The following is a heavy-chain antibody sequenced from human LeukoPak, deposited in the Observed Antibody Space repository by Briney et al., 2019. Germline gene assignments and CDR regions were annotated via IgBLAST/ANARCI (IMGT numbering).Heavy chain of an antibody. CDR1: GFTFSGSA. Sequence: GSLRLSCAASGFTFSGSAMHWVRQAPGKGLEWVSLITWDGGSTYYADSVKGRFTISRDNSKNSLYLQMNSLRTEDTALYYCAKGKNTGSYLSHVDYWGQGTLVTVSS. CDR2: ITWDGGST. D-gene: IGHD3-10*01. J-gene: IGHJ4*02. V-gene: IGHV3-43*01. CDR3: AKGKNTGSYLSHVDY.